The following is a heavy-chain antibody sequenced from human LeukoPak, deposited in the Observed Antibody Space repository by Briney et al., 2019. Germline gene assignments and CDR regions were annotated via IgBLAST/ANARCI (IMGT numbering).Heavy chain of an antibody. CDR2: IYHSGST. D-gene: IGHD3-3*01. CDR3: ARHADYDFWSGYSAGNGDWFDP. J-gene: IGHJ5*02. Sequence: PSETLSLTCTVSGGSISSSSYYWGWIRQPPGKGLEWIGSIYHSGSTYYNPSLKSRVTISVDTSKNQFSLKLSSVTAADTAMYYCARHADYDFWSGYSAGNGDWFDPWGQGTLVTVSS. V-gene: IGHV4-39*01. CDR1: GGSISSSSYY.